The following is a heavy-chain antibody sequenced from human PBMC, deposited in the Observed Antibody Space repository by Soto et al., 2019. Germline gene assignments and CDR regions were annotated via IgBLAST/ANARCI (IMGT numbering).Heavy chain of an antibody. D-gene: IGHD6-19*01. CDR1: GYTFIAYH. V-gene: IGHV1-2*02. CDR2: INPDSGGT. J-gene: IGHJ4*02. CDR3: AKDHGRGWYEDFDY. Sequence: QVQLVQSGAEAKKPGASVKVSCKASGYTFIAYHIHWLRQAPGQGLEWMGWINPDSGGTNYAQEFQGRVTMTRDTSISTAYMALSTLPSDDSAMYYCAKDHGRGWYEDFDYWGQGTLVTVSP.